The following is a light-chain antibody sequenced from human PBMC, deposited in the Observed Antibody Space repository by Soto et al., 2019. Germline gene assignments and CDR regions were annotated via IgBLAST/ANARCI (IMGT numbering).Light chain of an antibody. J-gene: IGKJ1*01. CDR2: DAS. CDR3: QQYNSYGT. CDR1: QSISSW. V-gene: IGKV1-5*01. Sequence: DIQMTQSPSTPSASVGDRVTITCRASQSISSWLAWYQQKPGKAPKLLIYDASSLESGVPSRFSGSGSGTEFTLTSSSLQPDDFATYYCQQYNSYGTFGQGTKVEIK.